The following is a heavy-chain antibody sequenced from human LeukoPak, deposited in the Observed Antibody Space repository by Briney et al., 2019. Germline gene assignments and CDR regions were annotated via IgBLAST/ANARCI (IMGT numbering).Heavy chain of an antibody. CDR2: IVGSSSNI. CDR1: GFSFSTYS. Sequence: PGGSLRLSSTASGFSFSTYSMNWVRQAPGKGLEWVSYIVGSSSNIYYADSVKGRFTISRDNAKNSLYLQMDSLRAEDTAVYYCATDSPETAAFDYWGQGTLVTVSS. V-gene: IGHV3-48*04. D-gene: IGHD1-1*01. CDR3: ATDSPETAAFDY. J-gene: IGHJ4*02.